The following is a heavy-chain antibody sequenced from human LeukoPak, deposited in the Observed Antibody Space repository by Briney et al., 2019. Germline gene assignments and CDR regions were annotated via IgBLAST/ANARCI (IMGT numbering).Heavy chain of an antibody. V-gene: IGHV3-20*04. CDR3: ARVVIDAFDI. J-gene: IGHJ3*02. D-gene: IGHD3-22*01. CDR2: INWNGGST. CDR1: GFTFSSYV. Sequence: GGSLRLSCVVSGFTFSSYVMSWVRQAPGKGLEWVSGINWNGGSTGYGDSVKGRFTISRDNAKNSLYLQMNSLRAEDTALYYCARVVIDAFDIWGQGTKVTVSS.